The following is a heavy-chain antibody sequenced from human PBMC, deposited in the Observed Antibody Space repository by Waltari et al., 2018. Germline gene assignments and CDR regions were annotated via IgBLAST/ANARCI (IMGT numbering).Heavy chain of an antibody. V-gene: IGHV4-39*01. D-gene: IGHD3-3*01. CDR3: ARQDFWSGYYTIDY. CDR1: GGSLGRSNYY. CDR2: TYHSGTT. J-gene: IGHJ4*02. Sequence: QLQLQESGPGLVKASETLSLTCNVSGGSLGRSNYYWGWIRQPPGKGLEWIGNTYHSGTTYYNPSLKSRVAISVDTSKNQFSLKVSSMTATDTAIYYCARQDFWSGYYTIDYWGQGTLVTVSS.